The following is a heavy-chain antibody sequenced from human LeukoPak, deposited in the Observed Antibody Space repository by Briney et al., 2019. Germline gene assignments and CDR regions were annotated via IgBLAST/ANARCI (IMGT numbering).Heavy chain of an antibody. CDR1: VYHFSEYY. V-gene: IGHV1-2*02. Sequence: GASVKVSCTASVYHFSEYYLHWVRQAPGQGLEWLGWINPNSGDTNTAQNFQGRVTLTRDSSINTAYMDLTRLTSDDTAMYYCARAGKYRVYWGQGSLITVSS. D-gene: IGHD6-6*01. J-gene: IGHJ4*02. CDR2: INPNSGDT. CDR3: ARAGKYRVY.